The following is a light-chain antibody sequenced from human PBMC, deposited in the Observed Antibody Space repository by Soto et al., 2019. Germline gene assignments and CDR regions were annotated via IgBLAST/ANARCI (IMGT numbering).Light chain of an antibody. CDR3: QQSYSTPWT. V-gene: IGKV1-39*01. Sequence: EILMTQSTSSLSASVGDRVTITCRASQSISSYLNWYQQKPGKAPKLLIYAASSLQSGVPSRFSGSGSGTDFTLTISSLQPEDFATYYCQQSYSTPWTFGQGTKVDI. CDR1: QSISSY. J-gene: IGKJ1*01. CDR2: AAS.